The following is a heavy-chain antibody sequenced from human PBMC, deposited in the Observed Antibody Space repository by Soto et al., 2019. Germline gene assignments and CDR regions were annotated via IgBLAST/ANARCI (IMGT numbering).Heavy chain of an antibody. J-gene: IGHJ4*02. V-gene: IGHV4-4*07. CDR1: SDSISSYY. Sequence: QVQLQESGPGLVKPSETLSLTCTVSSDSISSYYWSWIRQPAGKGLEWIGRIYISGRTNYNPSLKSRVTMSVDTSKNQFSLNLSSVTAADTAVYYCVRGESGCYDYWGQGTLVTVSS. CDR3: VRGESGCYDY. D-gene: IGHD6-19*01. CDR2: IYISGRT.